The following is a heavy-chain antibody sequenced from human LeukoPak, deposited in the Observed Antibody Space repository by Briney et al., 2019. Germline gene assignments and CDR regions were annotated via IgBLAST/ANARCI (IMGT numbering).Heavy chain of an antibody. CDR2: ISSNSIYM. Sequence: GGSLRLSCAASGFTFSTFGMNWVRQAPGKGLEWVAYISSNSIYMYYADSLKGRLPISRDNAKNSLYLQMNSLRAEDTAVYYCTSNPTYYYASSGYYSWGSFDIWGQGTVVTVSS. J-gene: IGHJ3*02. V-gene: IGHV3-21*01. D-gene: IGHD3-22*01. CDR1: GFTFSTFG. CDR3: TSNPTYYYASSGYYSWGSFDI.